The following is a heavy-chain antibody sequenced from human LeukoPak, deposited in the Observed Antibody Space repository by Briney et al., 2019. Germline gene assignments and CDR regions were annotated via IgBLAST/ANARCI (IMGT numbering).Heavy chain of an antibody. CDR1: GYTFTGYY. V-gene: IGHV1-2*02. CDR3: AAGITMVRGVIITPFDY. D-gene: IGHD3-10*01. J-gene: IGHJ4*02. Sequence: ASVKVSCTASGYTFTGYYMHWVRQAPGQGLEWMGWINPNSGGTNYAQKFQGRVTMTRDTSISTAYMELSRLRSDDTAVYYCAAGITMVRGVIITPFDYWGQGTLVTVSS. CDR2: INPNSGGT.